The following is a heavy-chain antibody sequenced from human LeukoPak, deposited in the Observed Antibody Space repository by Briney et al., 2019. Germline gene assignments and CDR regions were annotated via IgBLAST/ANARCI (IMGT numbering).Heavy chain of an antibody. V-gene: IGHV4-39*07. CDR3: AGGIDGYNFYYFDY. CDR1: GGSISSSSYY. CDR2: IYYSGST. J-gene: IGHJ4*02. D-gene: IGHD5-24*01. Sequence: PSETLSLTCTASGGSISSSSYYWGWIHQPPGKGLEWIGSIYYSGSTYYNPSLKSRVTISVDTSKNQFSLKLSSVTAADTAVYYCAGGIDGYNFYYFDYWGQGTLVTVSS.